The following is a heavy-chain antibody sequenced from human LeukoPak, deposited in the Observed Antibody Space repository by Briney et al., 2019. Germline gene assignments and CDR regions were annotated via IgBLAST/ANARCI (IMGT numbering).Heavy chain of an antibody. CDR3: ARLVDYYGSGTLDY. V-gene: IGHV1-69*05. J-gene: IGHJ4*02. D-gene: IGHD3-10*01. CDR1: GGTFSSYA. Sequence: SVKVSCKASGGTFSSYAISWVRQAPGQGLEWMGRIIPIFGTANYAQKFQGRVTITTDESTSTAYMELGSLRSEDTAVYYCARLVDYYGSGTLDYWGQGTLVTVSS. CDR2: IIPIFGTA.